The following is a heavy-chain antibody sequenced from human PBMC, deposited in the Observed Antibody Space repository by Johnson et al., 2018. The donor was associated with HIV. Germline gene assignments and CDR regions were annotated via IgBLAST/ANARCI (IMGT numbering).Heavy chain of an antibody. CDR1: GFTFSSYA. Sequence: QVQLVESGGGVVQPGRSLRLSCVTSGFTFSSYAMHLVRQAPGKGLEWVALISYDGSNKYYADSVKGRFTISRDNSKKTLFLQMNSLRAEDTALYYCARVGPGFGVLMDGALGIWGQGTMFTVSS. CDR3: ARVGPGFGVLMDGALGI. CDR2: ISYDGSNK. J-gene: IGHJ3*02. V-gene: IGHV3-30-3*01. D-gene: IGHD3-3*01.